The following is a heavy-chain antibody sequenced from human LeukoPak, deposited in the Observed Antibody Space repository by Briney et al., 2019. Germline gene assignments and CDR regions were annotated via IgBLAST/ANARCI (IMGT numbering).Heavy chain of an antibody. CDR1: GFTFSNYA. CDR3: ATSSAGWYRD. J-gene: IGHJ4*02. CDR2: ITVDGGAT. V-gene: IGHV3-64*02. Sequence: GGSLRLSCAASGFTFSNYAMHWVRQAPAKGLQYVSAITVDGGATYYTDSVKGRFTISRDNSKNTLYLQMGSLRTEDMAVYYCATSSAGWYRDWGQGNLVTVSS. D-gene: IGHD6-19*01.